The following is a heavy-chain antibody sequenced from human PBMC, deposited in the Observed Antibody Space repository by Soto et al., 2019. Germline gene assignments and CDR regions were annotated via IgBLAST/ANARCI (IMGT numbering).Heavy chain of an antibody. CDR3: ARGGRITIFGVALENWFDP. J-gene: IGHJ5*02. CDR1: GGSISSYY. V-gene: IGHV4-59*01. Sequence: SETLSLTCTVSGGSISSYYWSWIRQPPGKGLEWIGYIYYSGSTNYNPSLKSRVTISVDTSKNQFSLKLSSVTAADTAVYYCARGGRITIFGVALENWFDPWGRGTLVTVSS. CDR2: IYYSGST. D-gene: IGHD3-3*01.